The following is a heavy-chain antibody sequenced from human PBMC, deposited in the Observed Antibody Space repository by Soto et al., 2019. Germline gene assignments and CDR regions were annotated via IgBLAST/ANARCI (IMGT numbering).Heavy chain of an antibody. Sequence: QVQLVQSGAEVKKPGSSVKVSCKASGGTFSSYAISWVRQAPGQGLEWMGGIIPIFGTANYAQKFQGRVTITADESTSTAYMELSSLRSEDTAVYYCAGQWIQPRNYYYYGMDVWGQGTTVTVSS. CDR3: AGQWIQPRNYYYYGMDV. J-gene: IGHJ6*02. D-gene: IGHD5-18*01. V-gene: IGHV1-69*01. CDR2: IIPIFGTA. CDR1: GGTFSSYA.